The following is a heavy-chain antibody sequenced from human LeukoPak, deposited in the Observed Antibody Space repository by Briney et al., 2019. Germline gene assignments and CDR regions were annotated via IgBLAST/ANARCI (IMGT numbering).Heavy chain of an antibody. D-gene: IGHD4-17*01. CDR2: INPNSGGT. CDR3: ARDRYGDSTLDY. Sequence: ASVKVSCKASGYTFTMYGITWVRQAPGQGLEWMGWINPNSGGTNYAQKFQGRVTMTRDTSISTAYMELSRLRSDDTAVYYCARDRYGDSTLDYWGQGTLVTVSS. CDR1: GYTFTMYG. V-gene: IGHV1-2*02. J-gene: IGHJ4*02.